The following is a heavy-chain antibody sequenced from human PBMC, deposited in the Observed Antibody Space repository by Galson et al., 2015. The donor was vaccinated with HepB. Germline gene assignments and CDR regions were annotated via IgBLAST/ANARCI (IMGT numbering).Heavy chain of an antibody. CDR1: GFTFSNAW. CDR2: IKSKTDGGTT. D-gene: IGHD6-6*01. J-gene: IGHJ6*02. Sequence: SLRLSCAASGFTFSNAWVSWVRQAPGKGLEWVGRIKSKTDGGTTDYAAPVKGRFTISRDDSKNTLYLQMNSLKTEDTAVYYCTTDEGIGQLVHPRKGDYYYYGMDVWGQGTTVTVSS. CDR3: TTDEGIGQLVHPRKGDYYYYGMDV. V-gene: IGHV3-15*01.